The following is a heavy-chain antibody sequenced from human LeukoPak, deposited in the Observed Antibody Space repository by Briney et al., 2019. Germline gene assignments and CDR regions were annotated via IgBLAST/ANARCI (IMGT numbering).Heavy chain of an antibody. CDR3: AGDRYGDYSGNWFDP. D-gene: IGHD4-17*01. V-gene: IGHV4-30-4*08. J-gene: IGHJ5*02. Sequence: SETLSLTCTVSGGSISSGDYYWSWIRQPPGKGLEWIGYIYYSGSTYYNPSLKSRVTISVDTSKNQFSLKLSSVTAADTAVYYCAGDRYGDYSGNWFDPWGQGTLVTVTS. CDR1: GGSISSGDYY. CDR2: IYYSGST.